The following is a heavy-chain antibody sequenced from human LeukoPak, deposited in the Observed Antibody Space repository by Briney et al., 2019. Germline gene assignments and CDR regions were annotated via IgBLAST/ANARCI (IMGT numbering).Heavy chain of an antibody. J-gene: IGHJ2*01. CDR1: GGSISSYY. Sequence: SETLSLTCTVSGGSISSYYWSWIRQPPGKGLEWIGYIHYSGSTNYNPSLKSRVTISVDTSKNQFSLKLSSVTAADTAVYYCARTVRYFDLWGRGTLVTVSS. V-gene: IGHV4-59*01. CDR3: ARTVRYFDL. CDR2: IHYSGST.